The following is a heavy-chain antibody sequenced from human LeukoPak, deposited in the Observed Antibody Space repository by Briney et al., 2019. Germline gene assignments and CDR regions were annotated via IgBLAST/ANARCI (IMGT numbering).Heavy chain of an antibody. Sequence: GGSLRLSCAASGFTFSSYSMNWVRQAPGKGLEWVSSISSSSSYIYYADSVKGRFTISRDNAKNTLYLQMNSLRAEGTAVYYCARQQAGIMITFGGVIVSDRVDYWGQGTLVTVSS. CDR2: ISSSSSYI. CDR3: ARQQAGIMITFGGVIVSDRVDY. V-gene: IGHV3-21*01. D-gene: IGHD3-16*02. CDR1: GFTFSSYS. J-gene: IGHJ4*02.